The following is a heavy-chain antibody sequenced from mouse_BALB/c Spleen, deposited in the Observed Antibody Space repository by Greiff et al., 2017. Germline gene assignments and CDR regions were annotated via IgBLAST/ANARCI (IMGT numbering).Heavy chain of an antibody. J-gene: IGHJ3*01. Sequence: EVKLVESGGDLVKPGGSLKLSCAASGFTFSSFGMHWVRQAPEKGLEWVAYISSGSSTIYYADTVKGRFTISRDNPKNTLFLQMTSLRSEDTAMYYCARGGNYGAYWGQGTLVTVSA. CDR1: GFTFSSFG. D-gene: IGHD2-1*01. CDR2: ISSGSSTI. CDR3: ARGGNYGAY. V-gene: IGHV5-17*02.